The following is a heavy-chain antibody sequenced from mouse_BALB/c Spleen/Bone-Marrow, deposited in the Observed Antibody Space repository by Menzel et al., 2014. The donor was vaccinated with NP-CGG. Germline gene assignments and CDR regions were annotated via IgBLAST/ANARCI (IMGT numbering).Heavy chain of an antibody. D-gene: IGHD1-1*01. J-gene: IGHJ4*01. CDR1: GDSITSGY. CDR2: ISYSGST. CDR3: ARGGGSSYNYAMDY. V-gene: IGHV3-8*02. Sequence: EVMLVESGPSLVKPSQTLSLTCSVTGDSITSGYWNWIRKFPGNKLEYMGYISYSGSTYYNPSLKSRISITRDTSKNXYYLQLNSVTTEDTATYYCARGGGSSYNYAMDYWGQGTSVTVSS.